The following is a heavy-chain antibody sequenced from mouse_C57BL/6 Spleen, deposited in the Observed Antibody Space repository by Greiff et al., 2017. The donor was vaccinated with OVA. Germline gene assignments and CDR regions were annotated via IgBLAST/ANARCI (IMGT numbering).Heavy chain of an antibody. CDR2: IWGGGST. CDR1: GFSLTSYG. Sequence: VKLMESGPGLVAPSQSLSITCTVSGFSLTSYGVDWVRQPPGKGLEWLGVIWGGGSTNYNSALMSRMSISKDNSKSQVFLKMNSRQTDDTAMYYCAKHSFYCGSNGGYFDVWGTGTTVTVSS. CDR3: AKHSFYCGSNGGYFDV. J-gene: IGHJ1*03. D-gene: IGHD1-1*01. V-gene: IGHV2-9*01.